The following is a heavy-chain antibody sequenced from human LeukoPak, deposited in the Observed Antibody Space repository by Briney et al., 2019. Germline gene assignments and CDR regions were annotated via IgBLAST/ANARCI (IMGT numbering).Heavy chain of an antibody. J-gene: IGHJ4*02. D-gene: IGHD3-22*01. CDR1: GGSISSYY. CDR2: IYYSGST. V-gene: IGHV4-59*01. CDR3: ARTLGSLDPWTKNRSGYLAAFDY. Sequence: SETLSLTCTVSGGSISSYYWSWIRQPPGKGLEWIGYIYYSGSTNYNPSLKSRVTISVDTSKNQFSLKLSSVTAADTAVYYCARTLGSLDPWTKNRSGYLAAFDYWGQGTLVTVSS.